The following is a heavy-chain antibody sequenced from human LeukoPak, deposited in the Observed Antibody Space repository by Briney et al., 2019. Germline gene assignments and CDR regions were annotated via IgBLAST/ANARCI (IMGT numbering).Heavy chain of an antibody. Sequence: ASVKVSCKASGYTCTSYAIHWVRQAPGQRLEWMGWSNTGNTKYSQEFQCRVTFTMDTSTAYMELSSLRSDDMAVYYCARSGSYSPNDAFDIWGQGTMVTVSS. V-gene: IGHV1-3*02. D-gene: IGHD1-26*01. J-gene: IGHJ3*02. CDR3: ARSGSYSPNDAFDI. CDR2: SNTGNT. CDR1: GYTCTSYA.